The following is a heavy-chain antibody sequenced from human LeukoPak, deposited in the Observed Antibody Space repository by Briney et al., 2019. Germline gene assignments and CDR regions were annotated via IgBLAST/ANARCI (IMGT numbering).Heavy chain of an antibody. CDR3: ARVNVEWLVLDY. CDR1: GGSISSSSYY. D-gene: IGHD6-19*01. Sequence: SETLSLTCTVSGGSISSSSYYWGWIRQPPGKGLEWIGYIYYSGSTNYNPSLKSRVTISVDTSKNQFSLKLSSVTAADTAVYYCARVNVEWLVLDYWGQGTLVTVSS. V-gene: IGHV4-61*05. CDR2: IYYSGST. J-gene: IGHJ4*02.